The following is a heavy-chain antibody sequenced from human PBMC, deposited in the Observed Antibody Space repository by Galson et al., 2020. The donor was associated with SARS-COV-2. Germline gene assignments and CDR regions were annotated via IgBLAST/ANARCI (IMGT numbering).Heavy chain of an antibody. CDR2: IKSKTDGGTT. D-gene: IGHD2-21*02. J-gene: IGHJ3*01. CDR1: RFTFRNAW. V-gene: IGHV3-15*01. Sequence: GGSLRLSCAASRFTFRNAWMSWVRQAPGKGLEWVGRIKSKTDGGTTDYAAPVKGRFTISRDDSKNTLYLQMNSLKTEDTAVYYCSTDVVVVPAIDYWGQGTMVTVSS. CDR3: STDVVVVPAIDY.